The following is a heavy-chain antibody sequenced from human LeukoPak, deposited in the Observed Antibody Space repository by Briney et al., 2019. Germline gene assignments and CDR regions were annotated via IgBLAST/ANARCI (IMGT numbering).Heavy chain of an antibody. D-gene: IGHD2/OR15-2a*01. J-gene: IGHJ4*02. CDR1: GGSISIDNYY. CDR2: IYYTGST. CDR3: ARWGLSIDY. Sequence: SETLSLTCTVSGGSISIDNYYWNWFRQPPGKGLEWIGYIYYTGSTYYNPSLKRRVTISVDTSKNQFSLKLSSVTAADTAVYYCARWGLSIDYWGQGALVTVSS. V-gene: IGHV4-30-4*01.